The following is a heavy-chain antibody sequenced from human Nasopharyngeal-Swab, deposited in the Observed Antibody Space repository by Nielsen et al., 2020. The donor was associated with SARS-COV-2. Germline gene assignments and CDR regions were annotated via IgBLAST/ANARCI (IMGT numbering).Heavy chain of an antibody. Sequence: ESLKISCAAPRFTFRIYSMKWGRPAPGKGGEGGSSIISSSNYIYYGDSVKGRFTISRDNTKKSLYLQMNSLRVEDTAVYYCARLGTESYHYYSLDVWGQGTTVTVS. D-gene: IGHD1-1*01. CDR1: RFTFRIYS. V-gene: IGHV3-21*01. CDR2: IISSSNYI. J-gene: IGHJ6*02. CDR3: ARLGTESYHYYSLDV.